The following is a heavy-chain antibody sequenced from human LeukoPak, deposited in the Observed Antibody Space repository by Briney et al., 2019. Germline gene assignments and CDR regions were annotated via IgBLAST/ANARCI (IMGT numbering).Heavy chain of an antibody. Sequence: SETLPLTCNVSRDSISSDYWSWIRQSPEKGLEWIGFIFYSGTTTYNPSLQSRVTISVDTSKNQFSLKLTSVTAADTAVYYCARTRPQDHGTSYMDVWGKGTTVTVSS. CDR2: IFYSGTT. CDR3: ARTRPQDHGTSYMDV. D-gene: IGHD4-17*01. CDR1: RDSISSDY. V-gene: IGHV4-59*08. J-gene: IGHJ6*03.